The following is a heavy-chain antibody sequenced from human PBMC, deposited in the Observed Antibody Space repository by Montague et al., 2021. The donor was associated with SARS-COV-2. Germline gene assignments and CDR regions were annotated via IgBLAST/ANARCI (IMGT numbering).Heavy chain of an antibody. J-gene: IGHJ6*02. CDR2: TYYRSKWYN. V-gene: IGHV6-1*01. CDR3: ARAGSGSYSFCYYYGMDV. D-gene: IGHD3-10*01. Sequence: CAISGDSVSRNSAAWNWIRQSPSRGLEWLGRTYYRSKWYNDYAVSVKSRITINPDTSKNQFSLKLSSVTAADTAVYYCARAGSGSYSFCYYYGMDVWGQGTTVTVSS. CDR1: GDSVSRNSAA.